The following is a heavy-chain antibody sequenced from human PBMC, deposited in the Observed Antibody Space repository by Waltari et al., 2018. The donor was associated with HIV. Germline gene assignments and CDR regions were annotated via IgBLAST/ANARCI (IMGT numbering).Heavy chain of an antibody. CDR2: SYKRGNT. Sequence: QVQLQESGPGLVKPSETLSLTCNVSGGSVSSRNYYWTWIRQPPGKGLEWIGYSYKRGNTRYNPSLRSRVTISVDASKNQFCVTLNSVTGADRAVYYCARGRSDGYNAQSFDYWGQGALVTVSS. CDR3: ARGRSDGYNAQSFDY. D-gene: IGHD5-12*01. V-gene: IGHV4-61*01. J-gene: IGHJ4*02. CDR1: GGSVSSRNYY.